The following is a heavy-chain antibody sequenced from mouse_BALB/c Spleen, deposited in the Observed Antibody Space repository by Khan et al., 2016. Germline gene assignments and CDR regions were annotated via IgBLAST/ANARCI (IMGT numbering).Heavy chain of an antibody. D-gene: IGHD2-4*01. J-gene: IGHJ3*01. CDR3: ARSPYDYDVWFAY. CDR1: GFNIKDTY. CDR2: TDPANGNT. V-gene: IGHV14-3*02. Sequence: VQLKQSGAELVKPGASVKLSCTASGFNIKDTYMHWVKQRPEQGLEGIGRTDPANGNTKYDPKFQGKATITADTSSNTAYLQLSSLTSEDTAVYYCARSPYDYDVWFAYWGQGTLVTVSA.